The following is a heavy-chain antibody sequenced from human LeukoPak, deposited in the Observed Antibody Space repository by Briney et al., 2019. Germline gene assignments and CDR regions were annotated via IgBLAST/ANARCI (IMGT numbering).Heavy chain of an antibody. CDR1: GFRFRNFA. J-gene: IGHJ4*02. Sequence: PGGSLRLSCVDSGFRFRNFAFHGFRRPPARGRGGWAVISHDGTNTYHADSVRGRFTISRDNSKNTLYLQMNSLRPEDTAVYYCAKDPGAVVVQAYYLDHWGQGTLVTVSS. CDR3: AKDPGAVVVQAYYLDH. D-gene: IGHD2-21*01. CDR2: ISHDGTNT. V-gene: IGHV3-30*18.